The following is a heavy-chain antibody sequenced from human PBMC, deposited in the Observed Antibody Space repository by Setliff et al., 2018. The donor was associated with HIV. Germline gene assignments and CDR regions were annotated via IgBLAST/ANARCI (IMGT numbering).Heavy chain of an antibody. Sequence: GASVKVSCKASGYTFTSYYMHWVRQAPGQGLEWMGIINPSSGSTTYAQKFQGRVTITRDTSASTAYMELSSLGSEDTAVYYCARDQLAMVRRNGMDVWGQGTTVTVSS. CDR2: INPSSGST. J-gene: IGHJ6*02. CDR1: GYTFTSYY. V-gene: IGHV1-46*01. CDR3: ARDQLAMVRRNGMDV. D-gene: IGHD3-10*01.